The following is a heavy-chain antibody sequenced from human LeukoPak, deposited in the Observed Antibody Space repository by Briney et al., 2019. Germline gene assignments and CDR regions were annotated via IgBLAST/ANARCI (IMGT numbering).Heavy chain of an antibody. V-gene: IGHV4-34*01. D-gene: IGHD2-2*01. J-gene: IGHJ4*02. CDR1: GGSFSGYY. Sequence: PSETLSLTCADYGGSFSGYYWSWIRQPPGKGLEWIGEINHSGSTNYNPSLKSRVTISVDTSKNQFSLKLSSVTAADTAVYYCARKPQYRFDYWGQGTLVTVSS. CDR3: ARKPQYRFDY. CDR2: INHSGST.